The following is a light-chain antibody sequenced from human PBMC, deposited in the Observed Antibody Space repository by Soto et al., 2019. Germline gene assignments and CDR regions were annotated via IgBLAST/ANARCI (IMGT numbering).Light chain of an antibody. J-gene: IGLJ1*01. CDR3: SSYTSSSTYV. CDR1: SSDVGGYNY. V-gene: IGLV2-14*04. CDR2: DVT. Sequence: PGQSIALSCTGTSSDVGGYNYVSWYQQHPGKAPKLIIYDVTNRPSGVSNRFSGSKSGNTASLTISGLQAEDEADYYCSSYTSSSTYVFGTGTKVTVL.